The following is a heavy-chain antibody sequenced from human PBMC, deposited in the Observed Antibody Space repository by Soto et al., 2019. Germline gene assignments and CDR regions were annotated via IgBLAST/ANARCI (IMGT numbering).Heavy chain of an antibody. V-gene: IGHV4-61*01. J-gene: IGHJ6*02. CDR2: IYYSGST. Sequence: SETLSLTCTVSGGSVSSGSYYWSWIRQPPGKGLEWIGYIYYSGSTNYNPSLKSRVTISVDTSKNQFSLKLSSVTAADTAVYYCARGGYYDFWSGYYLTPTKYYYYGMDVWGQGTTVTVSS. D-gene: IGHD3-3*01. CDR1: GGSVSSGSYY. CDR3: ARGGYYDFWSGYYLTPTKYYYYGMDV.